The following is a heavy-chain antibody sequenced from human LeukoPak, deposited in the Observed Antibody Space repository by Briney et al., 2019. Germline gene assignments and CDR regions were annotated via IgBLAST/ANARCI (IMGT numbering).Heavy chain of an antibody. CDR1: GFTFSSYG. CDR3: AKGRCTNGVCYPGAYHFDY. J-gene: IGHJ4*02. V-gene: IGHV3-33*06. D-gene: IGHD2-8*01. CDR2: IWYDGSNK. Sequence: PGGSLRLSCAASGFTFSSYGMHWVRQAPGKGLEWVAVIWYDGSNKYYADSVKGRFTISRDNSKNTLYLQMNSLRAEDTAVYYCAKGRCTNGVCYPGAYHFDYWGQGTLVTVSS.